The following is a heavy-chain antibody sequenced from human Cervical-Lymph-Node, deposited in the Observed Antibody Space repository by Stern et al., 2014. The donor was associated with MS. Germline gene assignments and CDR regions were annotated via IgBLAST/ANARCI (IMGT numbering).Heavy chain of an antibody. CDR3: ARDTSSPERSDW. J-gene: IGHJ4*02. Sequence: EVQLGESGGGVIQPGGSLRLSCTASGFTVSRDYMTWVRQAPGKGLGWVSLITNVGSTFYTDSVKGRFTISRDDSKNTVYLHMTSLRAEDTAMYYCARDTSSPERSDWWGQGTLVTVSS. D-gene: IGHD1-1*01. CDR1: GFTVSRDY. CDR2: ITNVGST. V-gene: IGHV3-53*01.